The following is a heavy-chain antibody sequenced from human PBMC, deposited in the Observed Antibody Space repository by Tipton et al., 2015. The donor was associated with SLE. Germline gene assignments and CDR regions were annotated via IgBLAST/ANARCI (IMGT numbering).Heavy chain of an antibody. Sequence: GSLRLSCAASGFTFSSYAMHWVRQAPGKGLEYVSAISSNGGSTYYADSVKGRFTISRDNSKNTLYLQMGSLRAEDMAVYYCARVRLYGSGSYYHDYWGQGTLVTVSS. J-gene: IGHJ4*02. V-gene: IGHV3-64*02. CDR2: ISSNGGST. D-gene: IGHD3-10*01. CDR3: ARVRLYGSGSYYHDY. CDR1: GFTFSSYA.